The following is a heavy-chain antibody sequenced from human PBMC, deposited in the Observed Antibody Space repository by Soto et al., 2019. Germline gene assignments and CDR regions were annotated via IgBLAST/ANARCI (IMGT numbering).Heavy chain of an antibody. D-gene: IGHD1-1*01. CDR3: ARLTGIPENAPLEEDN. V-gene: IGHV3-21*06. CDR1: GFTLSLYT. J-gene: IGHJ4*02. CDR2: LGVSDDR. Sequence: EGQLLESGGGLVKAGGSLRLSCAASGFTLSLYTINWVRQAPGKGLEWVSSLGVSDDRFYADSVKGRFTISRDNAKNTLYLEMHGLRGEDTAVYYCARLTGIPENAPLEEDNWGQGTLVTVSS.